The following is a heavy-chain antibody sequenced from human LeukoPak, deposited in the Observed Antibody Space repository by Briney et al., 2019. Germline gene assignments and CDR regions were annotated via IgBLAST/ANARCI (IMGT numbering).Heavy chain of an antibody. V-gene: IGHV4-59*01. CDR2: IYNSGST. J-gene: IGHJ6*03. CDR1: GGSISSYY. D-gene: IGHD5-18*01. CDR3: ASCERGYSYGYDYYYYMDV. Sequence: PSETLSLTCTVSGGSISSYYWSWIRQPPGKGLEWIGYIYNSGSTNYNPSLKSRVTISVDTSKNQFSLKLSSVTAADTAVYYCASCERGYSYGYDYYYYMDVWGKGTTVTVSS.